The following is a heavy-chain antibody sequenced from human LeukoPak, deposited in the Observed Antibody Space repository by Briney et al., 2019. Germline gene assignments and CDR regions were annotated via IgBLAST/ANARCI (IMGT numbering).Heavy chain of an antibody. CDR1: GFTFSSYA. J-gene: IGHJ4*02. Sequence: GGSLRLSCAASGFTFSSYAMHWVRQTPGKGLDWVAVISYDGSNKYYADSVKGRFTISRDNAKNSLYLQIDSLRAEDTAVYYCARAPRGDWFFDYWGQGTLVTVSS. CDR3: ARAPRGDWFFDY. D-gene: IGHD3-9*01. V-gene: IGHV3-30-3*01. CDR2: ISYDGSNK.